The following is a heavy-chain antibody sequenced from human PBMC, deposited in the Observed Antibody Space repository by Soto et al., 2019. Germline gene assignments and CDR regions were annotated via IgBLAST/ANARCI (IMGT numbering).Heavy chain of an antibody. V-gene: IGHV4-59*01. Sequence: SETLSLTCTVSGGSISSYYWSWIRQPPGKGLEWIGYIYYSGSTNYNPSLKSRVTISVDTSKNQFSLKLTSVTAADTAVYYCATSYYDSSWFDPWGQGTLVTVSS. CDR2: IYYSGST. J-gene: IGHJ5*02. D-gene: IGHD3-22*01. CDR3: ATSYYDSSWFDP. CDR1: GGSISSYY.